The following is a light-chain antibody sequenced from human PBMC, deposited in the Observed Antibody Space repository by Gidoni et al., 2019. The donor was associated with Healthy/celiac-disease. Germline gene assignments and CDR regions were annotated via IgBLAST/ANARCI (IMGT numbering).Light chain of an antibody. CDR2: AAS. CDR3: QQSYSTPLT. Sequence: DIHMTQSPSSRSASVGDRVTITCRASQSISSYLNWYQQKPGKAPKLLIYAASSLQSGVPSRFSGSGSGTDFTLTISSLQPEDFATYYCQQSYSTPLTFGPGTKVDIK. CDR1: QSISSY. V-gene: IGKV1-39*01. J-gene: IGKJ3*01.